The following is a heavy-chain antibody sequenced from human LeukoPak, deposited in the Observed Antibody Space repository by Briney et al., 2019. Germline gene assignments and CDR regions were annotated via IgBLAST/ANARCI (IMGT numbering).Heavy chain of an antibody. Sequence: GGSLRLSXAASGFTFSSYWMSWVRQAPGKGLEWVANIKQDGSEKYYVDSVKGRFTISRDNAKNSLYLQMNSLRAEDTAVYYCARDPNWNREKDMDVWGKGTTVTVSS. CDR2: IKQDGSEK. D-gene: IGHD1-1*01. V-gene: IGHV3-7*01. CDR1: GFTFSSYW. CDR3: ARDPNWNREKDMDV. J-gene: IGHJ6*03.